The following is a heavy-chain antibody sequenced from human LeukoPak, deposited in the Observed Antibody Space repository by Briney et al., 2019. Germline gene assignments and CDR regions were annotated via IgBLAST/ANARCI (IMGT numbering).Heavy chain of an antibody. Sequence: ASVKVSCKASGYTFTSYYMHWVRQAPGQGLEWMGITNPSGGSTSYAQKFQGRVTMTRDTSTSTVYMELSSLRSEDTAVYYCARTSLGTIYYYYMDVWGKGTTVTVSS. D-gene: IGHD2-2*01. CDR1: GYTFTSYY. CDR2: TNPSGGST. CDR3: ARTSLGTIYYYYMDV. V-gene: IGHV1-46*01. J-gene: IGHJ6*03.